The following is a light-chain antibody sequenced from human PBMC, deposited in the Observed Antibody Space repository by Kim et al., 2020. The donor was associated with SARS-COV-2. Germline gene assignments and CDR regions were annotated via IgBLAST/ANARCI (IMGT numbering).Light chain of an antibody. CDR3: QQYGSSL. J-gene: IGKJ1*01. CDR1: QSVSSSY. CDR2: GAS. V-gene: IGKV3-20*01. Sequence: EIVLTQFPGTLSLSPGERATLSCRASQSVSSSYLAWYQQKPGQAPRLLIYGASSRATGIPDRFSGSGSGTGFTLTISRLEPEDFAVYYCQQYGSSLFGQGTKVDIK.